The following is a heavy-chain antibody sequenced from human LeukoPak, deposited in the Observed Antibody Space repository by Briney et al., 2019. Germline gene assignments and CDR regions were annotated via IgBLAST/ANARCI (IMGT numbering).Heavy chain of an antibody. CDR1: GGSFSGYY. D-gene: IGHD1-26*01. V-gene: IGHV4-34*01. Sequence: PSETLSLTCTVSGGSFSGYYWSWIRQPPGKGLEWIGEINPSGSTNYNPSFKSRVTISVDTSKNQFSLKLSSVTAADTAVYYCARGGSYFAYYYYYYGMDVWGQGTTVTVSS. CDR3: ARGGSYFAYYYYYYGMDV. CDR2: INPSGST. J-gene: IGHJ6*02.